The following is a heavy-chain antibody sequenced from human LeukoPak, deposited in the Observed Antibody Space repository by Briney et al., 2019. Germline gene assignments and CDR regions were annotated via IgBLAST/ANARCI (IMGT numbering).Heavy chain of an antibody. Sequence: GGSLRLSCAASGFTFSDYYMSWVRQAPGKGLEWVSYISSSDSTIYYADSVKGRFTISRDNAKNSLYLQMNSLRAEDTAVYYCASGEYSRAYFYYYMDVWGKGTTVTVSS. CDR3: ASGEYSRAYFYYYMDV. D-gene: IGHD6-6*01. J-gene: IGHJ6*03. CDR1: GFTFSDYY. CDR2: ISSSDSTI. V-gene: IGHV3-11*04.